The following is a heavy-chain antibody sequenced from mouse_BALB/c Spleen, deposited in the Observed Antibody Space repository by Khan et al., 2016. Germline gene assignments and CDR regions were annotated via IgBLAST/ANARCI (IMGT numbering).Heavy chain of an antibody. D-gene: IGHD2-1*01. V-gene: IGHV1-4*01. CDR3: PRSRRMGGNYLFDY. J-gene: IGHJ2*01. Sequence: QVQLQQSGAELARPGASVKMSCKASGYTFTIYTMHWVKQRPGQGLEWIGYINPSSGYTNYNQKFKDKATLTADKSSSTAYMQLSSLTSEDSAVYHCPRSRRMGGNYLFDYWGQGTTLTVSS. CDR1: GYTFTIYT. CDR2: INPSSGYT.